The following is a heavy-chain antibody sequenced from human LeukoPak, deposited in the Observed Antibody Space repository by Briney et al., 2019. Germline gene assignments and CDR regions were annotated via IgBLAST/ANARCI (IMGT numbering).Heavy chain of an antibody. CDR1: GYTFTGYY. CDR3: ARGMTTVVTPGVY. CDR2: INPNSGGT. D-gene: IGHD4-23*01. Sequence: ASVKVSCKASGYTFTGYYMHWVRQAPGQGFEWMGWINPNSGGTNYAQKFQGRVTMTRDTSISTAYMQLSRLRSDDTAVYYCARGMTTVVTPGVYWGQGTLVTVSS. V-gene: IGHV1-2*02. J-gene: IGHJ4*02.